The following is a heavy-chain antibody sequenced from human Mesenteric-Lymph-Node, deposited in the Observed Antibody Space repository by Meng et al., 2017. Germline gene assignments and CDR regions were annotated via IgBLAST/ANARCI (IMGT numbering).Heavy chain of an antibody. J-gene: IGHJ4*02. CDR3: ARGGGGSSWYRFSFDY. CDR1: GFTFSSYS. D-gene: IGHD6-13*01. CDR2: ISSSSSCI. Sequence: GESLKISCAASGFTFSSYSMNWVRQAPGKGLEWVSSISSSSSCIYYADSVKGRFTISRDNAKNSLYLQMNSLRAEDTAVYYCARGGGGSSWYRFSFDYWGQRALVTVSS. V-gene: IGHV3-21*01.